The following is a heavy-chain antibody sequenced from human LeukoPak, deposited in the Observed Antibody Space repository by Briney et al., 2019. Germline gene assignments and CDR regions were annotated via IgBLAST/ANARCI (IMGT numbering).Heavy chain of an antibody. Sequence: GGSLRLSCAASGFTFSSYSMNWVRQAPGNGLEWVSYISSSSSTIYYADSVKGRFTISRDNAKNSLYLQMNSLRAEDTAVYYCEAGRGYYDSNDAFDIWGQGTLVTVSS. J-gene: IGHJ3*02. CDR3: EAGRGYYDSNDAFDI. D-gene: IGHD3-22*01. V-gene: IGHV3-48*04. CDR1: GFTFSSYS. CDR2: ISSSSSTI.